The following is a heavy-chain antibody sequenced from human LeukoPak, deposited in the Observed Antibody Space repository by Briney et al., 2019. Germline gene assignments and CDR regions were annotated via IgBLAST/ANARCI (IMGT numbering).Heavy chain of an antibody. J-gene: IGHJ4*02. D-gene: IGHD1-26*01. CDR3: ARHQTPGNAYYLNTEGFRFDS. CDR1: GYSFTDYW. V-gene: IGHV5-51*01. Sequence: GESLKISCKGSGYSFTDYWIGWVRQMPGQGLEWMAIIFPGDSNSKIRYCPSFQGHVTVSADKSITTACLHWSSLQASDTAIYFCARHQTPGNAYYLNTEGFRFDSWGQGTLVTVSS. CDR2: IFPGDSNSKI.